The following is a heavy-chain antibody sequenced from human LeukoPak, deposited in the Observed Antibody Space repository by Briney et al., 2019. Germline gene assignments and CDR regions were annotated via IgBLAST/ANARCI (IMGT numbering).Heavy chain of an antibody. V-gene: IGHV3-21*01. D-gene: IGHD1-26*01. Sequence: GGSLRLSCAASGFTFTNYNMNWVRQAPGKGLEWVSSISSTSIYIYYADSVKGRFTISRDNAKNSLYLQMNSLRAEDTAVYYCARGRGATPPYYFDYWAREPWSPSHQ. CDR2: ISSTSIYI. CDR3: ARGRGATPPYYFDY. J-gene: IGHJ4*02. CDR1: GFTFTNYN.